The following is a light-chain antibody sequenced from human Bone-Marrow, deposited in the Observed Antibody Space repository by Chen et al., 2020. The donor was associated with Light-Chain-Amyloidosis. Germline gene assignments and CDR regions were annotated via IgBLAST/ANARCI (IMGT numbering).Light chain of an antibody. CDR1: QTISSNY. CDR2: GSS. V-gene: IGKV3-20*01. CDR3: QQYGTSPLT. J-gene: IGKJ4*01. Sequence: EIVLTQSPGTLSLSPGEGANLSCRASQTISSNYLTWDQQKFVQAPRLLIYGSSSRATVIPDRFTGSGSGTDFTLTINRLEPEDFAMYYCQQYGTSPLTFGGGTKVEIK.